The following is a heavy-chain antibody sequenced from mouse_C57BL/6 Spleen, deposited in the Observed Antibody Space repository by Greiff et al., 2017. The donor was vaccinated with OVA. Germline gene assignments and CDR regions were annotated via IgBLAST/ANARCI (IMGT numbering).Heavy chain of an antibody. D-gene: IGHD3-3*01. V-gene: IGHV1-64*01. Sequence: VQLQQPGAELVKPGASVKLSCKASGYTFTSYWMHWVKQRPGQGLEWIGMIHPNSGSTNYNEKFKSKATLTVDKSSSTAYMQLSSLTSEDSAVYYCERSRGWDWFDYWGQGTLVTVSA. CDR1: GYTFTSYW. CDR3: ERSRGWDWFDY. J-gene: IGHJ3*01. CDR2: IHPNSGST.